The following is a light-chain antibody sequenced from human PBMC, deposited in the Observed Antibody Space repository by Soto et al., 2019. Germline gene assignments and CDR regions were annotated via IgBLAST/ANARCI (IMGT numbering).Light chain of an antibody. V-gene: IGKV3-20*01. CDR3: QQYGSSPQT. J-gene: IGKJ1*01. Sequence: VMTQSPATLSVSPGERATLSCRASQSVSSSYLAWYQQKPGQAHRLLIYGASSRATGIPDRFSGSGSGTDFTLTISRLEPEEFAVYYCQQYGSSPQTFGQGTKVDIK. CDR1: QSVSSSY. CDR2: GAS.